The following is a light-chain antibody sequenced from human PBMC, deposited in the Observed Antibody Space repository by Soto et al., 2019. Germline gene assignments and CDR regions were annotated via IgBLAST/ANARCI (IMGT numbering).Light chain of an antibody. CDR3: QQDGSSRS. V-gene: IGKV3-20*01. J-gene: IGKJ2*01. Sequence: EIVLTQSPGTLSLSPGERATLSCRASQSVSSSYLAWYQQKPGQAPRLLIYGASSGATGIPERFSGSGSGTAFTITSSRLEPEVFAVYYCQQDGSSRSFGQGTKLEIK. CDR1: QSVSSSY. CDR2: GAS.